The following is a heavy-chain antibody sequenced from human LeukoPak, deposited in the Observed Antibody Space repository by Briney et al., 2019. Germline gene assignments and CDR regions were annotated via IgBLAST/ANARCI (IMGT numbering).Heavy chain of an antibody. V-gene: IGHV3-23*01. Sequence: SPFTNTAVTTYYADSVKGRFTISRDNSKNNVYLQMNSLTVEDTAVYYCVEGQTYYASGSYKPHWGQGTLVTVSS. CDR2: FTNTAVTT. CDR3: VEGQTYYASGSYKPH. J-gene: IGHJ4*02. D-gene: IGHD3-10*01.